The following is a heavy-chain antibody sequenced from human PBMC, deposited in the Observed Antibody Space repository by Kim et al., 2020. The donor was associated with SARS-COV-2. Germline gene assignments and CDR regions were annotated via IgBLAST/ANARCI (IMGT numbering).Heavy chain of an antibody. D-gene: IGHD2-2*01. J-gene: IGHJ4*02. V-gene: IGHV4-59*08. CDR3: ARQDCSSTSCYNFDY. Sequence: PSLERRVTISVDTSKNQFSLKLSSVTAADTAVYYCARQDCSSTSCYNFDYWGQGTLVTVSS.